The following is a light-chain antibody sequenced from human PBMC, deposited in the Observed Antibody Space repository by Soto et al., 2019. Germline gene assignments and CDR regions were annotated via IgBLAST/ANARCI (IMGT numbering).Light chain of an antibody. V-gene: IGKV3-20*01. CDR2: GAS. CDR3: QQYGSSPNT. CDR1: QSVRSSF. Sequence: EIVLTQSPGTLSLSPGERATLSCRASQSVRSSFLAWYQQKPGQAPRLLICGASSRATGIPDRVSGSGSGTDFTLTISRLEPEDFAVYYCQQYGSSPNTFGQGTKVDIK. J-gene: IGKJ2*01.